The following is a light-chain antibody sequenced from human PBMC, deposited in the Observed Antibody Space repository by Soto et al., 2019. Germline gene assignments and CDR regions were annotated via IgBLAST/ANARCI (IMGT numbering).Light chain of an antibody. CDR3: CSYGGSFYV. J-gene: IGLJ1*01. CDR1: NSDVGGYNY. CDR2: DVN. V-gene: IGLV2-11*01. Sequence: QCVLTQPHSVSGSPGQSVSISCSGTNSDVGGYNYVSWYQQHPGKAPKLIIFDVNKRPSGVPDRFSGSESGSTASLTISGLQAEDEADYYCCSYGGSFYVVGTGTKVTVL.